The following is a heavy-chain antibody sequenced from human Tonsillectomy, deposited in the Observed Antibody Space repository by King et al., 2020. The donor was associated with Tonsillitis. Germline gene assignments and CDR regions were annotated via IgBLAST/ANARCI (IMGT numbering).Heavy chain of an antibody. J-gene: IGHJ4*02. CDR3: AGSNYVWGRTFDY. D-gene: IGHD3-16*01. CDR2: IYYSGST. Sequence: VQLQESGPGLVKPSETLSLTCTVSGGSISSYYWSWLRQPPGKGLEWIGYIYYSGSTNYNPSLKSRVTISVDTSKNQFSLKLSSVTAADTAVYYCAGSNYVWGRTFDYWGQGTLVTVSS. V-gene: IGHV4-59*01. CDR1: GGSISSYY.